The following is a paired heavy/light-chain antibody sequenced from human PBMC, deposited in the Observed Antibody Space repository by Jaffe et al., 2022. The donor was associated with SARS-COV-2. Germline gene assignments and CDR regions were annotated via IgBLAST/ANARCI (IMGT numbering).Light chain of an antibody. J-gene: IGKJ4*01. CDR3: QQSYTVPLT. Sequence: DIQMTQSPSSLSASVGDRVTITCWASQSIFSYVSWYQQKPRKAPKLLIYGGSSLQSGVPSRFSGSGSGTDFTLTISSLQPEDFATYYCQQSYTVPLTFGGGTKVAIK. V-gene: IGKV1-39*01. CDR1: QSIFSY. CDR2: GGS.
Heavy chain of an antibody. V-gene: IGHV3-33*06. CDR2: IWYDGNNE. D-gene: IGHD2-2*01. Sequence: QVELVESGGGVVQPGRSLRLSCTASGFTFRNYGMHWVRQAPGKGLEWVAVIWYDGNNENYADSVKGRFTISRDNSKNTLYLQMNSLRVGDTAVYYCAKDYRYQLLSSQGHAPDYWGQGTLVTVSS. J-gene: IGHJ4*02. CDR1: GFTFRNYG. CDR3: AKDYRYQLLSSQGHAPDY.